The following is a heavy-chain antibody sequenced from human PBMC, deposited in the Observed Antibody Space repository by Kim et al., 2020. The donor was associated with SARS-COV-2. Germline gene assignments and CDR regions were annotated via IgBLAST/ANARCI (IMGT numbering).Heavy chain of an antibody. Sequence: SETLSLICAVSGGSISSSNWWSWVRQPPGKGLEWIGEIYHSGSTNYNPSLKSRVTISVDKSKNQFSLKLSSVTAADTAVYYCARVGGSGRRYYYYGMDVWGQGTTVTVSS. CDR3: ARVGGSGRRYYYYGMDV. J-gene: IGHJ6*02. CDR2: IYHSGST. D-gene: IGHD3-10*01. CDR1: GGSISSSNW. V-gene: IGHV4-4*02.